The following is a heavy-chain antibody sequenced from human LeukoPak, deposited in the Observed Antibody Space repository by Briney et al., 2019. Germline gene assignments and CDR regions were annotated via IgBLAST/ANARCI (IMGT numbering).Heavy chain of an antibody. D-gene: IGHD4-23*01. CDR3: AKSLDYGGNRARLDF. CDR1: GFTFSSYA. CDR2: FSFNGEST. J-gene: IGHJ4*02. V-gene: IGHV3-23*01. Sequence: GGSLRLSCAASGFTFSSYAMTWVRQAPGRGLEWVSSFSFNGESTYYADSAKGRFTISRDNSKNTLYLQMNSLRVDDTAVYYCAKSLDYGGNRARLDFWGQGTLVTVSS.